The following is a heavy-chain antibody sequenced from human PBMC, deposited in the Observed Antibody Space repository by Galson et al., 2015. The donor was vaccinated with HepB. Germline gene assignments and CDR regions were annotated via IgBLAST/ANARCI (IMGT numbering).Heavy chain of an antibody. CDR2: ISYDGSNK. V-gene: IGHV3-30*18. CDR1: GFTFSSYG. J-gene: IGHJ4*02. CDR3: AKTPGY. Sequence: SLRLSCAASGFTFSSYGMHWVRQAPGKGLEWVAVISYDGSNKYYADSVKGRFTISRDNSKNTLYLQMNSLRAEDTAVYYCAKTPGYWGQGTLVTVSS.